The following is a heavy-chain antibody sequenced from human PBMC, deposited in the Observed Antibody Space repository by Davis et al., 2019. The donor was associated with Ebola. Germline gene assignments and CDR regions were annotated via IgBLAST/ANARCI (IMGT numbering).Heavy chain of an antibody. CDR3: ARDIHFDSGGYTILDY. Sequence: GESLKISCAASGFTFYDYAMHWVRQAPGTGLEWVSLISGDGHTTYYADSVKGRFTISRDNSKNSLYLQMNSLRTEDTALYYCARDIHFDSGGYTILDYWGQGTLVTVSS. V-gene: IGHV3-43*02. J-gene: IGHJ4*02. CDR1: GFTFYDYA. CDR2: ISGDGHTT. D-gene: IGHD3-22*01.